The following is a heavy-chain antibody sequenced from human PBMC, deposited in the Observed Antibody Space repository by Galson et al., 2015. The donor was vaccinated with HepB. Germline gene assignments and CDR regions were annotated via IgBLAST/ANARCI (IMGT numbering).Heavy chain of an antibody. D-gene: IGHD3-22*01. CDR1: GYPFVSYY. Sequence: SVKVSCKASGYPFVSYYMHWVRQAPGQGLEWMGIINPNDGTTSYAQKFQDRVTMTRDTSTSTVYMELTSLRSEDTAVYYCARGSRSPFVSRKVVDPMGLNYWGQGTLVSVSS. J-gene: IGHJ4*02. V-gene: IGHV1-46*01. CDR2: INPNDGTT. CDR3: ARGSRSPFVSRKVVDPMGLNY.